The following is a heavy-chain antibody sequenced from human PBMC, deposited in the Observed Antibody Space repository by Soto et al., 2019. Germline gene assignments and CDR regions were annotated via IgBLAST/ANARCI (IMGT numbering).Heavy chain of an antibody. D-gene: IGHD3-16*02. CDR2: ISGSGGST. CDR3: EKYGLRGVIIYYYYGLDV. CDR1: GFPFSSYA. V-gene: IGHV3-23*01. Sequence: PGGSLRLSCAASGFPFSSYAMSLVRQSPGKGLEWVSAISGSGGSTYYADSVKGRFTTSRDNSKNTLYLQMNSLRAEDTAVYYCEKYGLRGVIIYYYYGLDVWCQGNTITVSS. J-gene: IGHJ6*02.